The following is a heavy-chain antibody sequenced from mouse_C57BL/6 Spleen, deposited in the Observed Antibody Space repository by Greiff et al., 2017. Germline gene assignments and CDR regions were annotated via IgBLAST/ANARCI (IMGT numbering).Heavy chain of an antibody. CDR3: ARGTGVAKYYCDY. CDR1: GYTFTSYG. J-gene: IGHJ2*01. CDR2: IYPRSGNT. Sequence: VQLQQSGAELARPGASVKLSCKASGYTFTSYGISWVKQRTGQGLEWIGEIYPRSGNTYYNEQFKGKATLTADKSSSTAYMELRSLTSEDSAVYFCARGTGVAKYYCDYWGQGTTLTVSS. V-gene: IGHV1-81*01. D-gene: IGHD1-1*01.